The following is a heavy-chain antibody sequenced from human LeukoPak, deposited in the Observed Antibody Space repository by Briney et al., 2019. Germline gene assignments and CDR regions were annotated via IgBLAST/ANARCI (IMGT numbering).Heavy chain of an antibody. Sequence: GASVKVSCKVSGYTLTELSMHWVRQAPGKGLEWMGGFDPEDGETIYAQKFQGRVTMTEDTSTDTAYMELSSLRSEDTAVYYCARRGSDDFWSGYYTGLYYWGQGTLVTVFS. V-gene: IGHV1-24*01. CDR1: GYTLTELS. D-gene: IGHD3-3*01. CDR2: FDPEDGET. J-gene: IGHJ4*02. CDR3: ARRGSDDFWSGYYTGLYY.